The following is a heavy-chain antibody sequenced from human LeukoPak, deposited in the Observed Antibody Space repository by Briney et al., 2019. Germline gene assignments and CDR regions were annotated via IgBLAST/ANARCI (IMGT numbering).Heavy chain of an antibody. Sequence: GGSLRLSCAASGFTFSNYWIHWVRQGPGKGLGWVSRTNPDGSSTDYADSVKGRFTISRDNAKNTVYLQMTSLRAEDTAVYHCVRDSATISNWGQGTLVTVAS. CDR3: VRDSATISN. J-gene: IGHJ4*02. D-gene: IGHD5-12*01. V-gene: IGHV3-74*01. CDR2: TNPDGSST. CDR1: GFTFSNYW.